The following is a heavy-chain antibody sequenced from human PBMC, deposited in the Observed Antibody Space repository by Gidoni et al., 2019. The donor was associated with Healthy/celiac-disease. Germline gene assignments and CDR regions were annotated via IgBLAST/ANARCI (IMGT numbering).Heavy chain of an antibody. Sequence: EVQLVESGGGLVQPGGSLRLSCAASGFTVSSNYMSWVRQAPGKGLEWVSVIYIGGSTYYADSVKGRFTISRDNSKNTLYLQMNSLRAEDTAVYYCARDSASGWKHDAFDIWGQGTMVTVSS. D-gene: IGHD6-19*01. CDR2: IYIGGST. CDR1: GFTVSSNY. CDR3: ARDSASGWKHDAFDI. V-gene: IGHV3-66*02. J-gene: IGHJ3*02.